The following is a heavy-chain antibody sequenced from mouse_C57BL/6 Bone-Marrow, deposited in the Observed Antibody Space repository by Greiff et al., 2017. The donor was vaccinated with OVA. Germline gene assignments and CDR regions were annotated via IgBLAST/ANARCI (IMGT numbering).Heavy chain of an antibody. CDR3: ASYYHGTSEGFAY. CDR1: GYAFTNYL. J-gene: IGHJ3*01. V-gene: IGHV1-54*01. CDR2: VNPGSGGN. D-gene: IGHD1-1*02. Sequence: VKLQESGAELVRPGTSVKVSCKASGYAFTNYLIEWVKQRPGQGLEWIGVVNPGSGGNNYNGKFKGKATLTADTSTGNAYMRLSSLTSEDSEVYVCASYYHGTSEGFAYWGQGTPVTVSA.